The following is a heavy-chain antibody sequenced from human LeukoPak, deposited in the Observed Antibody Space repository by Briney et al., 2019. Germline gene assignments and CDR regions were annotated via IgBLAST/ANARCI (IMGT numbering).Heavy chain of an antibody. V-gene: IGHV3-11*01. Sequence: PGGSLRLSCAASGFTFSDYYMSWIRQAPGKGLEWVSYISSSGSTIYYADSVKGRFTISRDNAKNSLYLQMNSLRAEDTAVYYCARDGRDYYDSSGYYHYYYGMDVWGQGTTVTVSS. CDR3: ARDGRDYYDSSGYYHYYYGMDV. J-gene: IGHJ6*02. CDR2: ISSSGSTI. D-gene: IGHD3-22*01. CDR1: GFTFSDYY.